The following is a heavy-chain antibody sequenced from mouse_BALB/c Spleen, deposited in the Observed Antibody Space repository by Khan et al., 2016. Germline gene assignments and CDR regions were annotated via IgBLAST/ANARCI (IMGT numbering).Heavy chain of an antibody. Sequence: QIQLVQSGPELKKPGETVKISCKASGYTFTNYGMNWVKQAPGKGLKWMGWINTNTGEPTYAEEFKGRFAFSLETSASTAYLQINNVKNEDTATYCGAKLTGTPWDYWGQGTTLTVSS. V-gene: IGHV9-3*02. CDR2: INTNTGEP. J-gene: IGHJ2*01. D-gene: IGHD4-1*01. CDR3: AKLTGTPWDY. CDR1: GYTFTNYG.